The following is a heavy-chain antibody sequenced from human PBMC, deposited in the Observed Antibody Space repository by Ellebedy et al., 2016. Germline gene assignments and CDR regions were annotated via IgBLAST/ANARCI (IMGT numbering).Heavy chain of an antibody. CDR1: GGSISSYY. D-gene: IGHD2/OR15-2a*01. CDR3: ASSFILDYFDY. V-gene: IGHV4-59*01. CDR2: IYYTGST. J-gene: IGHJ4*02. Sequence: SETLSLXCTVSGGSISSYYWSWIRQPPGKGLEWIGYIYYTGSTNYNPSLKSRVTMSVDTSKNQVSLKLSSVTAADTAVYFCASSFILDYFDYWGQGALVTVSS.